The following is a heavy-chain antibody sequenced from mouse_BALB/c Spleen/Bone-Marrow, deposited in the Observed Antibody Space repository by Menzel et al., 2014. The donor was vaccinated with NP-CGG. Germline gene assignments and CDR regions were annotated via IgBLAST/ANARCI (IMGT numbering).Heavy chain of an antibody. CDR3: VYGYAMDY. J-gene: IGHJ4*01. V-gene: IGHV10-1*02. D-gene: IGHD2-2*01. CDR2: IRSKSNNYAT. CDR1: GFTFNTYA. Sequence: EVKLVESGGGLVQPKGSLKLSCAASGFTFNTYAMNWVRRAPGRGLEWVARIRSKSNNYATYYADSVKDRFTISRDDSQSMLYLQMNNLKTEDTAMYYCVYGYAMDYWGQGTSVTVSS.